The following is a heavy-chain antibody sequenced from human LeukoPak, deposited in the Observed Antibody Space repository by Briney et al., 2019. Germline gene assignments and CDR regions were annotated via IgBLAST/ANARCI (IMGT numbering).Heavy chain of an antibody. J-gene: IGHJ4*02. Sequence: SETLSLTCAVYGGSFSGYYWSWIRQPPGKGLEWIGEINHSGSTNYNPSLKSRVTISVDTSKNQFSLKLSSVTAADTAAYYCARVPGTTSAADWGQGTLVTVSS. V-gene: IGHV4-34*01. D-gene: IGHD1-7*01. CDR3: ARVPGTTSAAD. CDR1: GGSFSGYY. CDR2: INHSGST.